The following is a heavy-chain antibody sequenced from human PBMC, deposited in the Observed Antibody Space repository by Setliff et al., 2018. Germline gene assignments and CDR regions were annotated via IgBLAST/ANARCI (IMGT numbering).Heavy chain of an antibody. CDR2: IYYSGST. V-gene: IGHV4-59*01. Sequence: PSETLSLTCTVSGGSISSYYWSWIRQPPGKRLEWIGYIYYSGSTNYNPSLESRVTISVDTSKNQFSLRLNFATAADTAVYYCARDQGRDYYYYYYMDVWGKGTTVTVSS. J-gene: IGHJ6*03. CDR1: GGSISSYY. CDR3: ARDQGRDYYYYYYMDV. D-gene: IGHD3-10*01.